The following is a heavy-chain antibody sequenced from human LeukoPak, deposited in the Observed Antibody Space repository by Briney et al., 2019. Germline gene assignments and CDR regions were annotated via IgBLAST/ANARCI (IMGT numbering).Heavy chain of an antibody. Sequence: GGSLRLSCAASGFTFSSYAMSWVRQAPGKGREWGSAISGSGGSTYYADSVKGRFTISRDNSKNTLYLQMTSLRAEDTAVYYCAKEYCTNGVCAPDAFDIWGQGTMVTVSS. D-gene: IGHD2-8*01. V-gene: IGHV3-23*01. CDR3: AKEYCTNGVCAPDAFDI. J-gene: IGHJ3*02. CDR2: ISGSGGST. CDR1: GFTFSSYA.